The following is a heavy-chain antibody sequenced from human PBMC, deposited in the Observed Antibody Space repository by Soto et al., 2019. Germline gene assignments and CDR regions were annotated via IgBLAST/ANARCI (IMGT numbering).Heavy chain of an antibody. CDR2: IYHSGST. CDR1: GGSINSYY. D-gene: IGHD3-10*01. J-gene: IGHJ4*02. V-gene: IGHV4-59*08. CDR3: ARMIGSGPFDY. Sequence: SETLSLTCTVSGGSINSYYWIWIRQPPGKGLEWIGYIYHSGSTYYNPSLKSRVSISVDRSKNQFSLNLSSVTVADTAVYYCARMIGSGPFDYWGQGTLVTVSS.